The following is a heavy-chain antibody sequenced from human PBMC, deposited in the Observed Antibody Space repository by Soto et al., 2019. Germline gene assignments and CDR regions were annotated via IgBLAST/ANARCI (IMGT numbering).Heavy chain of an antibody. Sequence: GGSLRLSCAASGFTFSSYWMSWVRQAPGKGLEWVANIKQDGSEKYYVDSVKGRFTISRDNAKNSLYLQMNSLRAEDTAVYYCARDCSSTSCYDVGVIGYWGQGTLVTVSS. J-gene: IGHJ4*02. V-gene: IGHV3-7*01. D-gene: IGHD2-2*01. CDR1: GFTFSSYW. CDR3: ARDCSSTSCYDVGVIGY. CDR2: IKQDGSEK.